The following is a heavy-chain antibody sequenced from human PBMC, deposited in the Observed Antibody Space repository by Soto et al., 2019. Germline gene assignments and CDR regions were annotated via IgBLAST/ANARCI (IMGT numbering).Heavy chain of an antibody. J-gene: IGHJ4*02. CDR3: ARGCLQGSGNQYNDN. V-gene: IGHV3-74*01. Sequence: EVQLVESGGGLVQPGGSLRLSCAASGFTFNSYWMHWVRQAPGKGLVWVSRINPDGRSTNYADSVKGPCTISRDNAKNTLYLQMNSLSAEDTAVYHCARGCLQGSGNQYNDNCGQGTLVTVSS. D-gene: IGHD3-10*01. CDR2: INPDGRST. CDR1: GFTFNSYW.